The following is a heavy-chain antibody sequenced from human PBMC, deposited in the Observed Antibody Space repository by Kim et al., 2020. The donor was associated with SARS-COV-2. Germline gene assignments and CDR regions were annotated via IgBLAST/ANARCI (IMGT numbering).Heavy chain of an antibody. J-gene: IGHJ4*02. D-gene: IGHD6-13*01. Sequence: AYAASVKGRFTISRDDSKNTAYLQMNSLKTEDTAVYYCTRHPIAELNGDYWGQGTLVTVSS. CDR3: TRHPIAELNGDY. V-gene: IGHV3-73*01.